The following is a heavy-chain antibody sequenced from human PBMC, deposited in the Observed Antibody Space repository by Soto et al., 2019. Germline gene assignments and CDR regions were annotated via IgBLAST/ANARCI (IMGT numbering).Heavy chain of an antibody. CDR1: GFTFSSYA. CDR2: ISGSGGST. CDR3: AKGDSGSYYRSSFDY. V-gene: IGHV3-23*01. J-gene: IGHJ4*02. D-gene: IGHD1-26*01. Sequence: EVQLLESGGGLVQPGGSLRLSCAASGFTFSSYAMSWVRQAPGKGLEWVSAISGSGGSTYYAASVKGRFTISRDNSKNTLNVQMNSLRAEDTAVYYCAKGDSGSYYRSSFDYWGQGALVTVSS.